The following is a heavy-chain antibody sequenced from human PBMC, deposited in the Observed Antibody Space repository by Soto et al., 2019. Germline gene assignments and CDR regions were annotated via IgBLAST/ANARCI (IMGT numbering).Heavy chain of an antibody. D-gene: IGHD3-22*01. CDR1: GGTFSSYA. CDR2: IIPIFGTA. Sequence: YSVKVSYKASGGTFSSYAISWVRQAPGQGLEWMGGIIPIFGTANYAQKFQGRVTITADESTSTAYMELSSLRSEDTAVYYCARRYSYPSSGYPPDYSGKCTLVTVSA. CDR3: ARRYSYPSSGYPPDY. J-gene: IGHJ1*01. V-gene: IGHV1-69*13.